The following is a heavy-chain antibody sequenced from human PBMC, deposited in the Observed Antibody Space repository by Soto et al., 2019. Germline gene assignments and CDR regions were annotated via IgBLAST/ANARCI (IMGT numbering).Heavy chain of an antibody. Sequence: QVQLVQSGAEVKKPGSSVKVSCKASGGTFSSYAISWVRQAPGQGLEWMGGIIPIFGTANYAQKFQGRVTINADKSTSTAYMELSSLRSEDTAVYYCARDRPYCSSTSCYVVAYYYYGMDVWGQGTTVTVSS. CDR3: ARDRPYCSSTSCYVVAYYYYGMDV. CDR2: IIPIFGTA. J-gene: IGHJ6*02. D-gene: IGHD2-2*01. V-gene: IGHV1-69*06. CDR1: GGTFSSYA.